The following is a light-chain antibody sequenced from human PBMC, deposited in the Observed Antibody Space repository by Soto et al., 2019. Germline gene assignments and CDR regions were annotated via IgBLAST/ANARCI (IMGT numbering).Light chain of an antibody. CDR3: QQYGSSGT. Sequence: IVLTQSPGTLSLSPGERATLSCRASQSVSSSYLAWYQQKPGQSPRLVIYGGSTRAIGIPARFSGSGSGTDFTLTISRLEPEDFAVYYCQQYGSSGTFGQGPRWIS. CDR2: GGS. J-gene: IGKJ1*01. CDR1: QSVSSSY. V-gene: IGKV3-20*01.